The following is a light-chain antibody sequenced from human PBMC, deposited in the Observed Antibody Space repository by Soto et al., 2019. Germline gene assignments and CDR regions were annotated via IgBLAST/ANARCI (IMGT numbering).Light chain of an antibody. CDR1: SSNIGSNY. J-gene: IGLJ1*01. CDR2: RNN. Sequence: QSVLTQPPSASGTPGQRVTISCSGSSSNIGSNYVYWYQQLPGTAPKLLIYRNNQRPSGVPDRFSGSKSGTSASLAISGLRSEDEGDYYCAAWDDSLSVDVFGTGTKLTVL. CDR3: AAWDDSLSVDV. V-gene: IGLV1-47*01.